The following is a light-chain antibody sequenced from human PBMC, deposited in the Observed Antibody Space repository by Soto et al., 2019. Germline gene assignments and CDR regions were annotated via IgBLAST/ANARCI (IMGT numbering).Light chain of an antibody. V-gene: IGKV1-5*03. CDR1: QSISSW. Sequence: ILMTQSPASLSAFVGDRVTIHCRASQSISSWLAWYQQKPGKAPKLLIYKASSLESGVPSRFSGSGSGTEFTLTTSSLQPDDFATYYCQQYNSYPLTFGGGTKV. CDR2: KAS. J-gene: IGKJ4*01. CDR3: QQYNSYPLT.